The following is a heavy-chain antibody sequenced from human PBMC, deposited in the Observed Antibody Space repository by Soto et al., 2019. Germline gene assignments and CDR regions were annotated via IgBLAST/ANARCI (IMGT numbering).Heavy chain of an antibody. CDR1: GYTFSDYF. CDR3: ARIKWGLDYYSGMDV. D-gene: IGHD1-26*01. J-gene: IGHJ6*02. V-gene: IGHV1-2*02. Sequence: ASVKVSCKASGYTFSDYFIQWLRQAPGQGLEWVAWVNPKTAATNYAKKFQDRVTVTSDTSFSTAYLELTRLRPDDTALYYCARIKWGLDYYSGMDVWGQGTAVTVSS. CDR2: VNPKTAAT.